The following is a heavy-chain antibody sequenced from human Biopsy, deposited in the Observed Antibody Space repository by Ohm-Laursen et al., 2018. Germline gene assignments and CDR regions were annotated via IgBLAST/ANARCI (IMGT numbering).Heavy chain of an antibody. J-gene: IGHJ5*02. Sequence: SLRLSCSASGFTFSSHAMSWVRQAPGKGLECVSVINGSGGSTYYADPVKGRFTISRDYSKNTLYLQMNSLGAEDTAMYYCARDLYDFCGGCPFDPWGQGTLVTVSP. D-gene: IGHD3-3*01. CDR2: INGSGGST. V-gene: IGHV3-23*01. CDR3: ARDLYDFCGGCPFDP. CDR1: GFTFSSHA.